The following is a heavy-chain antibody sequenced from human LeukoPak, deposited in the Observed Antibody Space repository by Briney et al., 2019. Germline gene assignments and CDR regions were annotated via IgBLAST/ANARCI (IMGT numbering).Heavy chain of an antibody. CDR2: IFSDGRT. Sequence: GKSLRLSCAVSGFTVSSIYLSWVRQAPGRGLEWVSLIFSDGRTYYADSAKGRFTISRDNSKNTLYLQTNSLRAEDTAVYYCARAQSPYAYYYYYYMDVWGKGTTVTVSS. V-gene: IGHV3-66*02. CDR1: GFTVSSIY. CDR3: ARAQSPYAYYYYYYMDV. J-gene: IGHJ6*03.